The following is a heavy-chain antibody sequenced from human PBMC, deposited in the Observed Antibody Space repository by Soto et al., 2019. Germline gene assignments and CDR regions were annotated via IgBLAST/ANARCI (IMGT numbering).Heavy chain of an antibody. Sequence: PSETLSLTCTVSGGSISSDYWSWIRQPPGKGLEWIGYIYYSGSTNYNPSLKSRVTMSIDTSKKQFSLKLSSVTAADTAVYYCARFRYYDIFTKYYNLFDPWGQGTLVPVSS. CDR2: IYYSGST. J-gene: IGHJ5*02. CDR1: GGSISSDY. D-gene: IGHD3-9*01. CDR3: ARFRYYDIFTKYYNLFDP. V-gene: IGHV4-59*01.